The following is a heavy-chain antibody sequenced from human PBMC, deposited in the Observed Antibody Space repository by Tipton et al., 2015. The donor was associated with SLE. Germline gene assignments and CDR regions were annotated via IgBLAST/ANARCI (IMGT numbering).Heavy chain of an antibody. CDR1: GGSISSYY. Sequence: TLSLTCTVSGGSISSYYWSWIRQPPGKGLEWIGYIYYSGSTNYNPSLKSRVTISVDTSKNQFSLKLSSVTAADPAVYYCARGKITMVQEVIWDDAFDIWGQGTLVTVTS. J-gene: IGHJ3*02. CDR3: ARGKITMVQEVIWDDAFDI. V-gene: IGHV4-59*01. CDR2: IYYSGST. D-gene: IGHD3-10*01.